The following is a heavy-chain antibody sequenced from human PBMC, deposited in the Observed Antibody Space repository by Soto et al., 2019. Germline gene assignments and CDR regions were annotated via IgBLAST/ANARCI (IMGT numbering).Heavy chain of an antibody. CDR1: GGSFSGYY. D-gene: IGHD2-15*01. Sequence: SETLSLTCAVYGGSFSGYYWSWIRQPPGKGLEWIGEINHSGSTNYNPSLKSRVTISVDTSKNQFSLKLSSVTAADTAVYYCARVDIVVVVAATRKYFQHWGQGTLVTVSS. CDR2: INHSGST. V-gene: IGHV4-34*01. CDR3: ARVDIVVVVAATRKYFQH. J-gene: IGHJ1*01.